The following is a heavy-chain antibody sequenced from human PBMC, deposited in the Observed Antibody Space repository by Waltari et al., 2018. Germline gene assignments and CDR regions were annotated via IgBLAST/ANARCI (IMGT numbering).Heavy chain of an antibody. J-gene: IGHJ3*02. CDR1: GYSFTTYW. Sequence: EVQLVQSGAEVKKPGESLKISCKGSGYSFTTYWVGWVRQMPGKGLEWMGTIYPGDSDTRYSPSFQGQVTISADKSITTAYLQWSSLKASDTAMYYCARHVWVALSLDAFDIWGQGTMVTVSS. V-gene: IGHV5-51*01. CDR3: ARHVWVALSLDAFDI. CDR2: IYPGDSDT. D-gene: IGHD3-16*01.